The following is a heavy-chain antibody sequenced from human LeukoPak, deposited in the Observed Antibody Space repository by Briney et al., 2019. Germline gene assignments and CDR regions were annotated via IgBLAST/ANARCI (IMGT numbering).Heavy chain of an antibody. CDR2: INTYTGNP. CDR3: ARWDYDSSGYALYYFDY. Sequence: ASVTVSCKASGYTFTSYAMNWVRQAPGQGLEWMGWINTYTGNPTYAQGFTGRFVFSLDTSVSTAYLQISSLKAEDTAVYYCARWDYDSSGYALYYFDYWGQGTLVTVSS. J-gene: IGHJ4*02. D-gene: IGHD3-22*01. CDR1: GYTFTSYA. V-gene: IGHV7-4-1*02.